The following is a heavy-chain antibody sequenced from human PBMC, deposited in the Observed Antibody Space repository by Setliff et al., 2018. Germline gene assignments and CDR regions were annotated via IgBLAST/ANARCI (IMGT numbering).Heavy chain of an antibody. CDR3: AAVVATSLNYVDN. D-gene: IGHD5-12*01. Sequence: SETLSLTCTVSGGSISSHYWSWIRQPPGKGLEWIGYISYTGRTNFTPSFKSRVAMSVDTSKSQFSLKLSSVTAADTAVYYCAAVVATSLNYVDNWGQGTLVTVSS. J-gene: IGHJ4*02. CDR2: ISYTGRT. CDR1: GGSISSHY. V-gene: IGHV4-59*11.